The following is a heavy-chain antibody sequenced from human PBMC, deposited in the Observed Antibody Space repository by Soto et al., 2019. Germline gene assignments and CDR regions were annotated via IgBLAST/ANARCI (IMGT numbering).Heavy chain of an antibody. CDR2: IIPIFGTA. J-gene: IGHJ6*02. Sequence: SVNRACKAAGGTFSSYAISWVRQAPGQGLEWMGGIIPIFGTANYAQKFQGRVTITADESTSTAYMELSSLRSEDTAVYYCARGRRVRCVIINYHHYVMDVRGQGTTVTVS. CDR1: GGTFSSYA. CDR3: ARGRRVRCVIINYHHYVMDV. V-gene: IGHV1-69*01. D-gene: IGHD3-10*01.